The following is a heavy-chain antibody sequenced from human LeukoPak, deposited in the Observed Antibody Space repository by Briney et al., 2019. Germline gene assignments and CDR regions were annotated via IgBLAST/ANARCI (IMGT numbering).Heavy chain of an antibody. V-gene: IGHV1-46*01. CDR2: INPSGGST. D-gene: IGHD3-10*01. Sequence: ASVKVSCKASGYTFTSYYMHWVRQAPGQGLEWMGIINPSGGSTSYAQRFQGRVTMTRDTSTSTVYMELSSLRSEDTAVYYCARDQVTMVRGVIIPNLEFDYWGQGTLVTVSS. J-gene: IGHJ4*02. CDR1: GYTFTSYY. CDR3: ARDQVTMVRGVIIPNLEFDY.